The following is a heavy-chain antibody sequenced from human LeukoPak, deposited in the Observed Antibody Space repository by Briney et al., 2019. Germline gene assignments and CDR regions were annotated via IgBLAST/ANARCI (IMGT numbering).Heavy chain of an antibody. J-gene: IGHJ5*02. D-gene: IGHD6-13*01. V-gene: IGHV1-18*01. Sequence: ASVKVSCKASGYTFTSYGISWVRQAPGQGLEWMGWISAYNGNTNYAQKLQGRVTMPTDTSTSTAYMELRSLRSDDTAVYYCARDGGGAIAAATFDPWGQGTLVTVSS. CDR1: GYTFTSYG. CDR2: ISAYNGNT. CDR3: ARDGGGAIAAATFDP.